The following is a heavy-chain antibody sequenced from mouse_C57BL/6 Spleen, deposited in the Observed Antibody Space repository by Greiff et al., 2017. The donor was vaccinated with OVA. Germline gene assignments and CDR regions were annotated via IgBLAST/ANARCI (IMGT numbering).Heavy chain of an antibody. CDR2: IYPGSGST. CDR1: GYTFTSYW. CDR3: ARRGKDYFWFAY. Sequence: QVQLQQPGAELVKPGASVKMSCKASGYTFTSYWITWVKQRPGQGLEWIGDIYPGSGSTNYNEKFKSKATLTVDTSSSTAYMQLSSLTSEDSAVYYCARRGKDYFWFAYWGQGTLVTVSA. J-gene: IGHJ3*01. D-gene: IGHD1-1*01. V-gene: IGHV1-55*01.